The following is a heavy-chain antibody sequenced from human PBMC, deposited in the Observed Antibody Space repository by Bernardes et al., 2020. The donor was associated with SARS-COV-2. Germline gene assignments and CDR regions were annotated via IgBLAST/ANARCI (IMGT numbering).Heavy chain of an antibody. CDR2: IYPGDSDT. D-gene: IGHD5-18*01. CDR3: ARHRGYSYGTAGLYYFDL. CDR1: GYSFTSYW. V-gene: IGHV5-51*01. Sequence: GESLKISCKDSGYSFTSYWIGWVRQMPGKGLEWMGIIYPGDSDTRYSPSFQGQVTISADKSISTTYLQWSSLKASDTAMYYCARHRGYSYGTAGLYYFDLWGRGTLVTVSS. J-gene: IGHJ4*02.